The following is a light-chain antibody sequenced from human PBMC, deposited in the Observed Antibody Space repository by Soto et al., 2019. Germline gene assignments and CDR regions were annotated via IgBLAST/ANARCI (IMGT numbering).Light chain of an antibody. CDR2: EVS. J-gene: IGLJ1*01. Sequence: QSVLTQPASVSGSPGQSITISCTGTSSDVGGYNYVSWYQQHPGKAPKLIIYEVSNRPSEISNRFSGSKSGNTASLPISGLQSEDEADYYCSSYTSGSTYVFGTGTKLTVL. V-gene: IGLV2-14*01. CDR1: SSDVGGYNY. CDR3: SSYTSGSTYV.